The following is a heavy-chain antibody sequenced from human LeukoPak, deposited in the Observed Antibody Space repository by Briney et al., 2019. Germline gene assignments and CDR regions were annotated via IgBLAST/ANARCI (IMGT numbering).Heavy chain of an antibody. CDR3: ARAVDYRNYFDY. D-gene: IGHD4-11*01. J-gene: IGHJ4*02. Sequence: SQTLSLTCTVSGDSMTRGGYYWSWVRQHPGKGLEWVGFIYHSGTTFDNPSLESRATISVDTSQNQFSLKLASVTAADTAVYYCARAVDYRNYFDYWGQGTLVTVSS. CDR2: IYHSGTT. CDR1: GDSMTRGGYY. V-gene: IGHV4-31*03.